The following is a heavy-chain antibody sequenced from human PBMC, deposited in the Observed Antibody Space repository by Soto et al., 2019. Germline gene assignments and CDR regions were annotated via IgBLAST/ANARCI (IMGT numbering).Heavy chain of an antibody. D-gene: IGHD7-27*01. CDR2: IYYNGNT. J-gene: IGHJ4*02. Sequence: QVQLQESGPGLVKPSETLYVTCTVSGGSISNHYWSWIRQPPGKGLEWIGYIYYNGNTNYNPPLKSRVTMSVDTSKNQISLKLSSVTAADTAVYYCTRANWYSEYWGQGTLVTVSS. V-gene: IGHV4-59*11. CDR1: GGSISNHY. CDR3: TRANWYSEY.